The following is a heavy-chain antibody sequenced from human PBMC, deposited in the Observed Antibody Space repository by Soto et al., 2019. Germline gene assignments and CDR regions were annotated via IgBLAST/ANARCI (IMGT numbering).Heavy chain of an antibody. D-gene: IGHD2-15*01. CDR1: GFTFSSYA. V-gene: IGHV3-30-3*01. CDR2: ISYDGSNK. J-gene: IGHJ6*02. CDR3: ARDCLLVGPCRYYYGMDV. Sequence: HPGGSLRLSCAASGFTFSSYAMHWVRQAPGKGLEWVAVISYDGSNKYYADSVKGRFTISRDNSKNTLYLQMNSLRAEDTAVYYCARDCLLVGPCRYYYGMDVWGQGTTVTVSS.